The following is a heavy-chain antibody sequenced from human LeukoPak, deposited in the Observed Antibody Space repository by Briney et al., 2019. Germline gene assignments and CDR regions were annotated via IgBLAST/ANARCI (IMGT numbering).Heavy chain of an antibody. D-gene: IGHD6-19*01. V-gene: IGHV1-18*01. J-gene: IGHJ6*03. CDR1: GYTFTSYA. CDR2: ISADNGNT. Sequence: ASVKVSCKASGYTFTSYAISWVRQAPGQGLEWMGWISADNGNTDYAQRFQGRVTMTTDTSTSTAYMELRSLRSEDTAVYYCARGLEAVAVDWRPYYYYMDVWGKGTTVTVSS. CDR3: ARGLEAVAVDWRPYYYYMDV.